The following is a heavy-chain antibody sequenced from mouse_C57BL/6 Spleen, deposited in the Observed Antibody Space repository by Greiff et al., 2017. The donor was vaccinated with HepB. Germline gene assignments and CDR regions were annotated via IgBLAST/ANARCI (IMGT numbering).Heavy chain of an antibody. Sequence: EVKLVESGGGLVKPGGSLKLSCAASGFTFSSYAMSWVRQTPEKRLEWVATISDGGSYTYYPDNVKGRFTISRDNAKNNLYLQMRHLKSEDTAMYYCARYDYDDYFDYWGQGTTLTVSS. J-gene: IGHJ2*01. CDR1: GFTFSSYA. D-gene: IGHD2-4*01. CDR2: ISDGGSYT. CDR3: ARYDYDDYFDY. V-gene: IGHV5-4*03.